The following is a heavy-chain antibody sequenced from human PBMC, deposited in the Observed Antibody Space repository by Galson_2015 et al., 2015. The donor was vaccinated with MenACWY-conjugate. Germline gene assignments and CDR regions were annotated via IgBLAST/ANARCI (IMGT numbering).Heavy chain of an antibody. Sequence: SVKVSCKASGGTFSNYAISWVRQAYGRGPEWMGGITPMFGTANYAQTFQGRVTITADEPTRTVYMELSSLRYDDTAVYYCARAAGDRVSGGGLPFDYWGQGTLVTVSS. CDR1: GGTFSNYA. CDR2: ITPMFGTA. CDR3: ARAAGDRVSGGGLPFDY. V-gene: IGHV1-69*13. J-gene: IGHJ4*02. D-gene: IGHD2-21*01.